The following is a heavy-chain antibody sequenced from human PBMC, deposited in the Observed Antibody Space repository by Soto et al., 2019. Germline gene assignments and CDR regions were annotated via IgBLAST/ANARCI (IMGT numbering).Heavy chain of an antibody. Sequence: SETLSLTCTVSGGSISSYYWSWIRQPPGKGLEWIGDIYYSGSTNYNPSLKSRVTISVDTSKNQFSLKLSSVTAADTAVYYCARGPLCEAAGTCRWFDPWGQGTPVTVAS. CDR1: GGSISSYY. CDR3: ARGPLCEAAGTCRWFDP. CDR2: IYYSGST. V-gene: IGHV4-59*01. D-gene: IGHD6-13*01. J-gene: IGHJ5*02.